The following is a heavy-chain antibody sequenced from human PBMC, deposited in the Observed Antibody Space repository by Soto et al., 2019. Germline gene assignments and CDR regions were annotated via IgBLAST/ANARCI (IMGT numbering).Heavy chain of an antibody. CDR2: ISGSSSYI. V-gene: IGHV3-21*01. D-gene: IGHD3-3*01. CDR1: GFTFSSYA. J-gene: IGHJ4*02. Sequence: EVQLLESGGGLVQPGGSLRLSCAASGFTFSSYAMSWVRQAPGKGLEWVSAISGSSSYIYYADSVKGRFTISRDNAKNSLYLQMNSLRAEDTAVYYCASSDFWSGYYGDYWGQGTLATVSS. CDR3: ASSDFWSGYYGDY.